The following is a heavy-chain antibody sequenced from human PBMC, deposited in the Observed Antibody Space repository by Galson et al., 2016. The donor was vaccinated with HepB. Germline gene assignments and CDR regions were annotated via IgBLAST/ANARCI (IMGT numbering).Heavy chain of an antibody. D-gene: IGHD3-16*02. V-gene: IGHV3-48*04. CDR3: ARDAYDYVWGTYRAQAEIDY. CDR1: GFTFRSYS. J-gene: IGHJ4*02. CDR2: ISRDSSTT. Sequence: SLRLSCAGSGFTFRSYSMNWVRQAPGKGLEWVSYISRDSSTTHYADSVKGRFTISRDNAKNSLYLQMNSLRAEDTAVYYCARDAYDYVWGTYRAQAEIDYWGQGTLVTVSS.